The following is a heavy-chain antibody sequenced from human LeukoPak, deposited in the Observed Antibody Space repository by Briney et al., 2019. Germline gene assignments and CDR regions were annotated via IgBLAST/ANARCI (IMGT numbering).Heavy chain of an antibody. V-gene: IGHV3-23*01. CDR1: GITLSNYG. D-gene: IGHD3-22*01. CDR3: AKRGVVIRVILVGFHKEAYYFDS. CDR2: IRGSGGST. Sequence: PGGSLRLSCAVSGITLSNYGMSWVRQAPGKGLEWVASIRGSGGSTNYADSVKGRFTISRDNSKNTLYLHMSSLRAEDTAVYFCAKRGVVIRVILVGFHKEAYYFDSWGQGALVTVSS. J-gene: IGHJ4*02.